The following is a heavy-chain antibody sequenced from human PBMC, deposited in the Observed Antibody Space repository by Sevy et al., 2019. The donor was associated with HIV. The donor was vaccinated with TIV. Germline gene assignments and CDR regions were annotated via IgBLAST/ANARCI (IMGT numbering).Heavy chain of an antibody. V-gene: IGHV1-2*06. CDR2: INPNSGGT. CDR3: ACYAIDVFYI. J-gene: IGHJ3*02. CDR1: GYTFIGYY. Sequence: ASVKVSCQASGYTFIGYYIHWVRQAPGQGLEWMGRINPNSGGTNYAQKFQGRVTMTRDTSISTAYMELNRLRSDDTAVYYCACYAIDVFYIWGQGTMVTVSS. D-gene: IGHD3-16*01.